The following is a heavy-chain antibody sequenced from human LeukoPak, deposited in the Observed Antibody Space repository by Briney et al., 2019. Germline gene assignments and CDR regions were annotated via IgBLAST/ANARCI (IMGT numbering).Heavy chain of an antibody. CDR1: GGSISSNFYY. CDR2: IYYSGST. V-gene: IGHV4-39*01. D-gene: IGHD5-24*01. Sequence: PSETLSLTCTVSGGSISSNFYYWGWIRQPPSKGLEWIGSIYYSGSTYYNPSLESRVTISVDTSKNQFSLKLNSVTAADTAVYYCARLYGYNFAVSRKYFDYWGPGTLVTVSS. CDR3: ARLYGYNFAVSRKYFDY. J-gene: IGHJ4*02.